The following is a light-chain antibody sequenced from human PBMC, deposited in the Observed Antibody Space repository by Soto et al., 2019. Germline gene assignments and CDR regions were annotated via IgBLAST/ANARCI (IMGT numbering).Light chain of an antibody. CDR3: QLYSGSPMYT. J-gene: IGKJ2*01. CDR2: GAS. Sequence: IVLTQSPGSLSLSPGERATLSCRASQSVSSGSLAWYQQKPGQAPRPLIYGASSMATGVPDRFSGSGSGTDFTLTISRLEPEYFAVYYCQLYSGSPMYTFGQGTRLDIK. CDR1: QSVSSGS. V-gene: IGKV3-20*01.